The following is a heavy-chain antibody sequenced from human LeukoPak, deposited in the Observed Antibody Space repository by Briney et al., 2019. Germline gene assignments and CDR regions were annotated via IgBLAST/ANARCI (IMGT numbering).Heavy chain of an antibody. CDR1: GFTFSSYS. V-gene: IGHV3-21*01. CDR2: ISSSSSYI. CDR3: ARVTMVRGVKTFDY. D-gene: IGHD3-10*01. J-gene: IGHJ4*02. Sequence: PGGSLRLSCAVSGFTFSSYSMNWVRQAPGKGLEWVSSISSSSSYIYYADSVKGRFTISRDNAKNSLYLQMNSLRAEDTAVYYCARVTMVRGVKTFDYWGQGTLVTVSS.